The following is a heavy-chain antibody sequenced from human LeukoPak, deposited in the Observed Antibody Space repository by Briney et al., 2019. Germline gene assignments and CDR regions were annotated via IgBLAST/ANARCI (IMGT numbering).Heavy chain of an antibody. D-gene: IGHD4-17*01. V-gene: IGHV3-30*03. CDR3: ARDRFYGGYIDYYFYGMDV. Sequence: GRSLRLSCAASGFTFSSYGMHWVRQAPGKGLEWVAIITHDGSNKYNADSVKGRFTISRDNSKNTLHLQMNSLRAEDTAVYYCARDRFYGGYIDYYFYGMDVWGQGTTVTVSS. CDR2: ITHDGSNK. CDR1: GFTFSSYG. J-gene: IGHJ6*02.